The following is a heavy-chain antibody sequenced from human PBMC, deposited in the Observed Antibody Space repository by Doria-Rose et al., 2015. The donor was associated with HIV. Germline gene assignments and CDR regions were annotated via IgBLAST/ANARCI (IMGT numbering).Heavy chain of an antibody. CDR3: ARIKSSRWYHKYYFDF. D-gene: IGHD6-13*01. CDR2: IFPDDES. CDR1: GVSLSSPGMG. Sequence: QVTLKESGPVLVKPTETLTLTRTVSGVSLSSPGMGVSWIRQPPGKALEWLANIFPDDESSYKPSLKSRLTISRCTSKSQVVLTMTDMDPVDTATYYCARIKSSRWYHKYYFDFWGQGTLVIVSA. V-gene: IGHV2-26*01. J-gene: IGHJ4*02.